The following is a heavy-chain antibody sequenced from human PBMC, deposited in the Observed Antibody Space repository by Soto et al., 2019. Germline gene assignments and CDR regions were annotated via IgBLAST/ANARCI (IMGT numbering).Heavy chain of an antibody. CDR1: GFTFSGVS. CDR3: ARVAY. J-gene: IGHJ4*02. Sequence: GGSLSLSCKAPGFTFSGVSMNWVRQVPGKGLEWVASISSGSSDTWYADSVKGRFIISRDNAQNSLFLQMNTLRPEDTAMYYCARVAYWGPGTQVTVSS. CDR2: ISSGSSDT. V-gene: IGHV3-21*01.